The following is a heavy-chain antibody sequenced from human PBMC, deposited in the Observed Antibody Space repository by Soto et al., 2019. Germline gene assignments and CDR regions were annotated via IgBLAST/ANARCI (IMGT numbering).Heavy chain of an antibody. J-gene: IGHJ4*02. V-gene: IGHV1-46*03. CDR1: GYTFTSYY. D-gene: IGHD4-4*01. Sequence: ASVKVSCKASGYTFTSYYMHWVRQAPGQGLVWMGIINPSGGSTSYAQKFQGRVTMTRDTSTSTVYMELSSLRSEDTAVYYCAMTTVIEYYFDYWGQGTLVTVSS. CDR2: INPSGGST. CDR3: AMTTVIEYYFDY.